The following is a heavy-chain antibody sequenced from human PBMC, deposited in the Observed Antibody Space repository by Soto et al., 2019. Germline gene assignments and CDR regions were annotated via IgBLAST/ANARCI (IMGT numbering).Heavy chain of an antibody. V-gene: IGHV1-2*02. CDR3: AGTSCSSTTCPTTY. J-gene: IGHJ4*02. Sequence: QVQLVQSGAEVKKPGASVKVSCKPSGYTFTGYYIYWARQAPGQGLEWMGWINPHSGGTDSSQKFQGRVTMTRDTSISTAYMELSRLRSDDTAVYYCAGTSCSSTTCPTTYWGQGTLVTVSS. CDR2: INPHSGGT. D-gene: IGHD2-2*01. CDR1: GYTFTGYY.